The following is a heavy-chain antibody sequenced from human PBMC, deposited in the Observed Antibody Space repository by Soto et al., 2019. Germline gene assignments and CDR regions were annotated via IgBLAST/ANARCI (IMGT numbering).Heavy chain of an antibody. V-gene: IGHV3-21*01. CDR2: ISSSSSYI. D-gene: IGHD7-27*01. CDR1: GFTFSSYS. J-gene: IGHJ4*02. CDR3: ASLSGDLGSY. Sequence: GGSLRLSCAASGFTFSSYSMNWVRQAPGKGLEWVSSISSSSSYIYYADSVKGRFTISRDNAKNSLYLQMNSLRAEDTAVYYCASLSGDLGSYWGQGTLVTVSP.